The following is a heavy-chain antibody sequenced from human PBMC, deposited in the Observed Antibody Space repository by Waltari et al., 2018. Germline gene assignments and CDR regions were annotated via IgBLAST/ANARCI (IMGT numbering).Heavy chain of an antibody. Sequence: QAQLVESGGGVVQLGRYLRRSCAASGFPFSSTCLEWVRQAPGKGLEGVAIISYDGSKKYYADSVKGRFTISRDNSKNTLYLEMNSLRAEDTAVYYCAKEVYYGLDVWGRGTTVTVSS. CDR3: AKEVYYGLDV. V-gene: IGHV3-30*18. CDR2: ISYDGSKK. J-gene: IGHJ6*02. CDR1: GFPFSSTC.